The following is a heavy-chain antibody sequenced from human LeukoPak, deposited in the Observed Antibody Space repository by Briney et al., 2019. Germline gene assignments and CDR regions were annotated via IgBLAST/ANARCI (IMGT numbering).Heavy chain of an antibody. CDR3: ARVFYDSSGPFDY. D-gene: IGHD3-22*01. CDR2: INPNSGGT. CDR1: GYIFTGYY. V-gene: IGHV1-2*06. Sequence: ASVKVSCKASGYIFTGYYMHWVRQAPGQGLEWMGRINPNSGGTNYAQKFQGRVTMTRDTSISTAYIELSRLRSDDTAVYYCARVFYDSSGPFDYWGQGTLVTVSS. J-gene: IGHJ4*02.